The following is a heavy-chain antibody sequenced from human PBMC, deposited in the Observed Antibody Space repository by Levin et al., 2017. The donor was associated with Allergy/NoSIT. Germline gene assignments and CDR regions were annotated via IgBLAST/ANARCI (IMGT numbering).Heavy chain of an antibody. J-gene: IGHJ4*02. Sequence: GESLKISCKASGYTFTGYYMHWVRQAPGQGLEWMGWINPNSGGTNYAQKFQGRVTMTRDTSISTAYMELSRLRSDDTAVYYCAREGIAVAGPSAFDYWGQGTLVTVSS. D-gene: IGHD6-19*01. V-gene: IGHV1-2*02. CDR1: GYTFTGYY. CDR3: AREGIAVAGPSAFDY. CDR2: INPNSGGT.